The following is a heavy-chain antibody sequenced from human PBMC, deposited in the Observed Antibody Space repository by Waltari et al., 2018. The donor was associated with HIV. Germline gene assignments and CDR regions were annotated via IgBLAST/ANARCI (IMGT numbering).Heavy chain of an antibody. CDR3: TTVSSGWYGGWFDS. CDR1: GFTFSNTW. V-gene: IGHV3-15*01. D-gene: IGHD6-19*01. J-gene: IGHJ5*01. Sequence: VHLVESGGDLVKPGGSLRLSCETSGFTFSNTWMSWVRPAPGKGGGGGGGNKKKSGGGKKEHAAPVRGRFTISRDDRQNTVYLEMNRLKTEDTGLYYCTTVSSGWYGGWFDSWGQGTLVIVSS. CDR2: NKKKSGGGKK.